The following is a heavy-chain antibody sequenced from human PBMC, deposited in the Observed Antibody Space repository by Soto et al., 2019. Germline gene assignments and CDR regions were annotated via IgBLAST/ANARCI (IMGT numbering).Heavy chain of an antibody. D-gene: IGHD3-9*01. J-gene: IGHJ3*02. CDR1: GFTFDDYA. CDR3: AKDMSREYYDILWGGDAFDI. Sequence: GGSLRLSCAASGFTFDDYAKHWVRQAPGKGLEWVSGISWNSGSIGYADSVKGRFTISRDNAKNSLYLQMNSLRAEDTALYYCAKDMSREYYDILWGGDAFDIWGQGTMVTVSS. V-gene: IGHV3-9*01. CDR2: ISWNSGSI.